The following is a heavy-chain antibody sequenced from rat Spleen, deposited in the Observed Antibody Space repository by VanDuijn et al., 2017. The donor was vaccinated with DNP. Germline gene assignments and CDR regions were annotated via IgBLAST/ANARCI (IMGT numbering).Heavy chain of an antibody. CDR1: GFTFSNYD. V-gene: IGHV5S13*01. D-gene: IGHD4-3*01. Sequence: EVQLVESGGGLVQPGRSLKLSCAVSGFTFSNYDMAWVRQAPTKGLEWVASISTSGGSTYYRDSVKGRFTISRDNAKNTLYLQMSSLRSEDMATYYCVRWNSGHFDYWGQGVMVTVSS. J-gene: IGHJ2*01. CDR2: ISTSGGST. CDR3: VRWNSGHFDY.